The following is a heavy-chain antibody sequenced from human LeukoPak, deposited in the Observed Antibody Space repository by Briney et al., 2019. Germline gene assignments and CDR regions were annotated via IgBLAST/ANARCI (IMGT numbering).Heavy chain of an antibody. D-gene: IGHD1-7*01. Sequence: ASVKVSCKASGYNFTSYGISWVRQAPGQGLEWMGWISAYNGNTNYAQKLQGRVTMTTDTSTSTAYLELRSLRSDDTAVYYCARDRIFITGTTEPWFYWGQGTLVTVSS. CDR3: ARDRIFITGTTEPWFY. J-gene: IGHJ4*02. CDR2: ISAYNGNT. CDR1: GYNFTSYG. V-gene: IGHV1-18*01.